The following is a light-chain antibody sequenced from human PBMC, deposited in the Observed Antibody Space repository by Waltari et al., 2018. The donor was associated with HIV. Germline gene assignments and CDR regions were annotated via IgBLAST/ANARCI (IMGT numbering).Light chain of an antibody. CDR3: CAYAGSYTL. J-gene: IGLJ3*02. CDR2: DVT. CDR1: SSGFGGYNS. Sequence: QSALTQPRSVSGSPGQSVTISCTGTSSGFGGYNSVSWYQQHPNKAPNLMIYDVTKRPSGVPDRFSGSKSGNTASLTISGLQADDEADYYCCAYAGSYTLFGGGTKVTVL. V-gene: IGLV2-11*01.